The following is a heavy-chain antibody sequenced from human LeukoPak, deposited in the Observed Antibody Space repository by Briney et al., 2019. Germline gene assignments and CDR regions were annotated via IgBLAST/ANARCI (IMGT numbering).Heavy chain of an antibody. J-gene: IGHJ6*02. D-gene: IGHD1-26*01. CDR3: ARGRSNYYGMDV. V-gene: IGHV4-59*01. CDR2: IYYNGNT. Sequence: SESLSLTCSLSDGSINSYYWNWIRRPPGKGLEWIWYIYYNGNTNYSPSLKSRVTMSVDTSKNLFSLKVSSVTAADTAVYYCARGRSNYYGMDVWGQGTTVTVSS. CDR1: DGSINSYY.